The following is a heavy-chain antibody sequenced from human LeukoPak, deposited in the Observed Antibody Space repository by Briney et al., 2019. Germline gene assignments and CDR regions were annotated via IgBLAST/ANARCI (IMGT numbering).Heavy chain of an antibody. CDR1: GGSISSYY. Sequence: PSETLSLTCTVSGGSISSYYWSWIRQPAGKGLEWIGRIYTSGSTNYNPSLKSRVTISVDKSKNQFSLKLSSVTAADTAVYYCARGGLSSSSSWLSWFDPWGQGTLVTVSS. J-gene: IGHJ5*02. D-gene: IGHD6-13*01. CDR2: IYTSGST. V-gene: IGHV4-4*07. CDR3: ARGGLSSSSSWLSWFDP.